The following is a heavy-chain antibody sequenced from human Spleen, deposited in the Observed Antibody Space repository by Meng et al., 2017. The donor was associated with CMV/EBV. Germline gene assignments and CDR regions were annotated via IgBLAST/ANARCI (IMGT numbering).Heavy chain of an antibody. Sequence: SVKVSCKASESTFSTYTISCVRQAPGQGPEWLGAIVPLLGITDYAQKFQGRVTITADRSTSTLYMTLSSLTSEDTAVYYCARDAGVGYCSSTSPCDAFDIWGQGTTVTVSS. CDR3: ARDAGVGYCSSTSPCDAFDI. D-gene: IGHD2-2*01. J-gene: IGHJ3*02. V-gene: IGHV1-69*10. CDR1: ESTFSTYT. CDR2: IVPLLGIT.